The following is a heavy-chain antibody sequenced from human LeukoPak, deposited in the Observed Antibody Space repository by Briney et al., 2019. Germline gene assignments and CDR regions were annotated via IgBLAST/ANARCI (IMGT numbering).Heavy chain of an antibody. CDR3: AKAIAAAGGLDY. J-gene: IGHJ4*02. V-gene: IGHV3-30*18. Sequence: GGSLRLSCAASGFTFSSYGMHWVRQAPGKGLEWVAVISYDGSNKYYADSVKGRFTISRDNSENTLYLQMNSLRAEDTAVYYCAKAIAAAGGLDYWGQGTLVTVSS. CDR1: GFTFSSYG. D-gene: IGHD6-13*01. CDR2: ISYDGSNK.